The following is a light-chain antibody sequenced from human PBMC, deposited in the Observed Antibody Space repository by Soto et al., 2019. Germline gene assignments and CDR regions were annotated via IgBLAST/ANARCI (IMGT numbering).Light chain of an antibody. V-gene: IGLV2-14*01. CDR3: SSFKTSSTYV. Sequence: QSALTQPASVCGSPGQSIAISCTGTSSYVGLYNYVSWYQQHPDKVPKLIIYDVTNRPSGVSDRFSGSKSGNTASLTISGLQADDEADYYCSSFKTSSTYVSGTGTKVTVL. J-gene: IGLJ1*01. CDR1: SSYVGLYNY. CDR2: DVT.